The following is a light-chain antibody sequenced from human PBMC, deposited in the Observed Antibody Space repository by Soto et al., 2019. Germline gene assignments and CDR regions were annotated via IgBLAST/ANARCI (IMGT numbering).Light chain of an antibody. CDR1: QGIGSA. J-gene: IGKJ5*01. CDR2: DAS. Sequence: AIQLTQSPSSLSASVGDRVTITCRTSQGIGSALAWYQQKPGKAPKLLIYDASSLESGVPSRFSGSGSGTDFTLTISSLQPEDFATYYCQQFSSYPSLTFGQGTRLEIK. V-gene: IGKV1-13*02. CDR3: QQFSSYPSLT.